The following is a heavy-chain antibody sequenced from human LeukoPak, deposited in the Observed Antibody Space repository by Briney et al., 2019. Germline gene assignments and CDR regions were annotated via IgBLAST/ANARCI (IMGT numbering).Heavy chain of an antibody. J-gene: IGHJ3*02. CDR2: IDWDDDK. CDR1: GFSLSTSGVG. V-gene: IGHV2-70*01. D-gene: IGHD3-22*01. Sequence: SGPTLVNPTQTLTLTCTFSGFSLSTSGVGVGWIRQPPGKALEWLALIDWDDDKYYSTSLKTRLTISKDTSKNQVVLTMTNMDPVDTATYYCARILGLYYDSSGYYHHDAFDIWGQGTMVTVSS. CDR3: ARILGLYYDSSGYYHHDAFDI.